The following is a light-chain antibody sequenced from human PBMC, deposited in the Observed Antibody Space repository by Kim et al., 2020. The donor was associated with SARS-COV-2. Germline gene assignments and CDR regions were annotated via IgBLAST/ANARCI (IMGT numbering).Light chain of an antibody. CDR3: QQRSNWPLT. CDR2: DAS. CDR1: QSVTSY. Sequence: LSPGERATLSGRASQSVTSYLAWYQQKPGQAPRLLIYDASNRATGIPARFSGSGSGTDFTLTISSLEPEDFAVYYCQQRSNWPLTFGGGTKVDIK. V-gene: IGKV3-11*01. J-gene: IGKJ4*01.